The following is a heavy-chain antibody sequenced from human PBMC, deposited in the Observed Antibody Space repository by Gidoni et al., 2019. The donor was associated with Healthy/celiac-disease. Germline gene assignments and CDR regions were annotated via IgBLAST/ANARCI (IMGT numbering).Heavy chain of an antibody. CDR3: AREEYYDFWSGYSIYGMDV. CDR1: GFTFSSYA. Sequence: QVQLVESGGGVVQPGRSLRLSCAASGFTFSSYAMHWVRQAPGKGLEWVAVISYDGSNKYYADSVKGRFTISRDNSKNTLYLQMNSLRAEDTAVYYCAREEYYDFWSGYSIYGMDVWGQGTTVTVSS. D-gene: IGHD3-3*01. V-gene: IGHV3-30-3*01. J-gene: IGHJ6*02. CDR2: ISYDGSNK.